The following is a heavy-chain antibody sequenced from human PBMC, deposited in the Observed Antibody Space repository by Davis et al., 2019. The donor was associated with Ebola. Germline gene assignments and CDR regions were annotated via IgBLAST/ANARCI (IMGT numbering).Heavy chain of an antibody. V-gene: IGHV1-69*13. J-gene: IGHJ5*02. Sequence: SVKVSCKAPGGTFNNYVIGWVRQAPGQGLEWMGGIIPMFRSPNYAQKFQGRITITADDSSRTVYMELSSLGSEDSAVYYCARVRTGYYYDSSDSPSWFDPWGQGTLVTVSS. CDR3: ARVRTGYYYDSSDSPSWFDP. CDR1: GGTFNNYV. CDR2: IIPMFRSP. D-gene: IGHD3-22*01.